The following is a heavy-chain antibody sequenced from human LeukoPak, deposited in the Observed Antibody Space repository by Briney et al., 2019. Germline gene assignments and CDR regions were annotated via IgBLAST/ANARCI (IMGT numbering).Heavy chain of an antibody. D-gene: IGHD6-6*01. J-gene: IGHJ4*02. CDR1: GGFISSGGYS. Sequence: SETLSLTCAVSGGFISSGGYSWSWIRQPPGKGLEWIGYIYHSGSTYYNPSLKSRVTISVDRSKNQFSLKLSSVTAADTAVYYCARAGSSGAFDYWGQGTLVTVSS. CDR2: IYHSGST. CDR3: ARAGSSGAFDY. V-gene: IGHV4-30-2*01.